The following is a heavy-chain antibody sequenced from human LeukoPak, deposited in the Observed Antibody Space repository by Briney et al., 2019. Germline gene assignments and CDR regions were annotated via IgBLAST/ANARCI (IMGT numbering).Heavy chain of an antibody. CDR2: IYYSGST. J-gene: IGHJ5*02. CDR1: GGSISSGDYY. Sequence: SETLSLTCTVSGGSISSGDYYWSWVRQPPGKGLEWIGYIYYSGSTYYNPSLKSRVTISVDTSKNQFSLKLSSVTAADTAVYYCARERRYCSGGSCYPNWFDPWGQGTLVTVSS. D-gene: IGHD2-15*01. V-gene: IGHV4-30-4*01. CDR3: ARERRYCSGGSCYPNWFDP.